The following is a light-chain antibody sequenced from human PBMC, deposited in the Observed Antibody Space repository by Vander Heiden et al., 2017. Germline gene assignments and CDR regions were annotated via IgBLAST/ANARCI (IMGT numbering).Light chain of an antibody. J-gene: IGLJ2*01. V-gene: IGLV3-19*01. CDR3: NSRDSSGNHLV. CDR1: SLRSYY. CDR2: GKN. Sequence: SSELTQDPAVSVDLGQTVRITCQGDSLRSYYASWYQQKPGQAPVLVIYGKNNRPSGIPDRFSGSSSRNTASLTITGAQAEDEADYYCNSRDSSGNHLVFGGGTKLTVL.